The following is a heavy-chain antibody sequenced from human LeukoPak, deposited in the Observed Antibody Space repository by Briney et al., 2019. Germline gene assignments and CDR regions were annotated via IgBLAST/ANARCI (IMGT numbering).Heavy chain of an antibody. D-gene: IGHD3-9*01. CDR3: ARDSDWDDAFDI. Sequence: GGSLRLSCAASGFTFSSYSMNWVRQAPGKGLDWVSSISSSSSYIYYADSVKGRFTISRDNAKNSLYLQMNSLRAEDTAVYYCARDSDWDDAFDIWGQGTMVTVSS. CDR2: ISSSSSYI. J-gene: IGHJ3*02. V-gene: IGHV3-21*01. CDR1: GFTFSSYS.